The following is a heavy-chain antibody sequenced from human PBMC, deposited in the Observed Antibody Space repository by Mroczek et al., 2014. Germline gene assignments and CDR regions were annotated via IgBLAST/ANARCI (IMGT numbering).Heavy chain of an antibody. CDR3: ARGGYSSAGGMDV. D-gene: IGHD6-25*01. J-gene: IGHJ6*02. V-gene: IGHV3-72*01. CDR1: GFTFSDHY. CDR2: TRNKANSYTT. Sequence: VQLVQSGGGLVQPGGSLRLPCAASGFTFSDHYMDWVRQAPGKGLEWVGRTRNKANSYTTEYAASVKGRFTISRDDSKNSLYLQMNSLKTEDTAVYYCARGGYSSAGGMDVWGQGTTVTVSS.